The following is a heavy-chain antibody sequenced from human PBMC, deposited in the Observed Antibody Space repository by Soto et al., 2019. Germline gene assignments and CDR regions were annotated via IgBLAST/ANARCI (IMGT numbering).Heavy chain of an antibody. J-gene: IGHJ3*02. CDR3: AREGGYYHYSHDAFDI. V-gene: IGHV3-7*01. CDR2: IKQDGSEK. Sequence: GGSLRLSCAASGFTFSSYWMSWVRQAPGKGLEWVANIKQDGSEKYYVDSVKGRFTISRDNAKNSLYLQMNSLRAEDTAVYYCAREGGYYHYSHDAFDIWGQGTMVTVSS. CDR1: GFTFSSYW. D-gene: IGHD3-10*01.